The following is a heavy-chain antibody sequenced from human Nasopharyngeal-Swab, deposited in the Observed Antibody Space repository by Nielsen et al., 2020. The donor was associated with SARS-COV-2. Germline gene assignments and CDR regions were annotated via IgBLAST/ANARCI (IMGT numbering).Heavy chain of an antibody. Sequence: GESLKISCAASGFSFSKHWMHWVRQAPGQGPVWVSRITCAGSDGDSTIYADSVKGRFTISRDNAKNTLYLQMNSLSAEDTAVYYCARGRGGGYDPWGYYYYDMDVWCHGTTVTVSS. D-gene: IGHD5-12*01. CDR3: ARGRGGGYDPWGYYYYDMDV. CDR1: GFSFSKHW. J-gene: IGHJ6*02. V-gene: IGHV3-74*01. CDR2: ITCAGSDGDST.